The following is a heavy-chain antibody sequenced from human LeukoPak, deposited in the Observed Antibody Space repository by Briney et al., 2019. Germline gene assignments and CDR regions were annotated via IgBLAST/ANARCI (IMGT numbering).Heavy chain of an antibody. D-gene: IGHD4-17*01. V-gene: IGHV4-38-2*02. CDR1: GYSISSAYY. Sequence: SETLSLTCTVSGYSISSAYYWGWIRQPPGKGLEWIGSIYYSGSTYYNPSLKSRVTISVDTSKNQFSLKLSSVTAADTAVYYCAISYGAYMDVWGKGTTVTVSS. J-gene: IGHJ6*03. CDR2: IYYSGST. CDR3: AISYGAYMDV.